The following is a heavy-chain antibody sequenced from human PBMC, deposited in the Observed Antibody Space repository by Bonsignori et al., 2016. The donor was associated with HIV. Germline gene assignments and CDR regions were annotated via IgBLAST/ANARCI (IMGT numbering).Heavy chain of an antibody. CDR2: INNDGSGT. J-gene: IGHJ3*02. D-gene: IGHD4-17*01. Sequence: GESLKISCAASGFTFSTSWMQWVRQAPGKGLIWVSRINNDGSGTWYADSVKGRFTMSRDNAKNTLYLQMNSLRAEDTAVYYCTRVEYGVKGYASDIWGQGTMVTVSS. CDR3: TRVEYGVKGYASDI. V-gene: IGHV3-74*01. CDR1: GFTFSTSW.